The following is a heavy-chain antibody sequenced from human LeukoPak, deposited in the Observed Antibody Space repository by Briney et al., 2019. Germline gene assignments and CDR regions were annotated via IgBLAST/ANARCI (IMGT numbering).Heavy chain of an antibody. Sequence: SETLSLTCTVSGGSVSSGSYYWSWIRQPPGKGLEWIGYIYYSGSTNYNPSLKSRVTISVDTSKNQFSLKLSSVTAADTAVYYCARVVYSSILHRGQGTLVTVSS. D-gene: IGHD6-13*01. J-gene: IGHJ4*02. CDR1: GGSVSSGSYY. V-gene: IGHV4-61*01. CDR2: IYYSGST. CDR3: ARVVYSSILH.